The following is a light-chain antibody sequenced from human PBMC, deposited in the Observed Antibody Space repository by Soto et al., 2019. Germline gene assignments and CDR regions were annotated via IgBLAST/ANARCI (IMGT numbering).Light chain of an antibody. CDR1: QSFSTY. CDR3: QKYNTAPLT. J-gene: IGKJ4*01. CDR2: GIS. V-gene: IGKV1-27*01. Sequence: DFQMTQSPSSLSASVGDRVTITRRASQSFSTYLAWYQQKPGKVPKLLISGISTLQSGVPSRFSGSGYGTEFTLTISNLQPEDVATYYCQKYNTAPLTFGGGTKVEIK.